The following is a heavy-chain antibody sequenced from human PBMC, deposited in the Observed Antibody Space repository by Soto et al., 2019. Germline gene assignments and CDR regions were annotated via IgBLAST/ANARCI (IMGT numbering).Heavy chain of an antibody. CDR3: ARQDIGVVPAAPEPVWYDP. CDR2: IDPSDSYT. D-gene: IGHD2-2*01. V-gene: IGHV5-10-1*01. CDR1: GYSFTSYW. J-gene: IGHJ5*02. Sequence: GESLKISCKGSGYSFTSYWISWVRQMPGKGLEWMGRIDPSDSYTNYSPSFQGHVTISADKSISTAYLQWSSLKASDTAMYYCARQDIGVVPAAPEPVWYDPWGRGTLVTVSA.